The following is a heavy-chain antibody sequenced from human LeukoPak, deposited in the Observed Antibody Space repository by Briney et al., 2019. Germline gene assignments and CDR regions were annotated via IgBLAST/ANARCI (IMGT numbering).Heavy chain of an antibody. Sequence: SETLSLTCTVSAGSISTYYWGWIRQPPGKGLEWIGYIYSSGTTNYSPSLKSRVTILVDTSKNQFSLRLSPVTAADTAVYYCAKYDSRGWFDPWGQGTLVTVSS. CDR3: AKYDSRGWFDP. CDR2: IYSSGTT. J-gene: IGHJ5*02. D-gene: IGHD3-3*01. V-gene: IGHV4-59*08. CDR1: AGSISTYY.